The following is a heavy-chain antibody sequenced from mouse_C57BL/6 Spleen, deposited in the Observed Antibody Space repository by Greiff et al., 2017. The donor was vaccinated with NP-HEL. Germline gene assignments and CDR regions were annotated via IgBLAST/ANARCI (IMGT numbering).Heavy chain of an antibody. Sequence: VQLQQPGPELVKPGASVKISCKASGYSFTGYYMNWVKQSPEKSLEWIGDINPSTGGTTYNQKFKAKATLTVDKSSSTAYMQLKSLTSEDSAVYCCARGNYYGSSGYWGQGTTLTVSS. J-gene: IGHJ2*01. D-gene: IGHD1-1*01. CDR2: INPSTGGT. CDR3: ARGNYYGSSGY. V-gene: IGHV1-42*01. CDR1: GYSFTGYY.